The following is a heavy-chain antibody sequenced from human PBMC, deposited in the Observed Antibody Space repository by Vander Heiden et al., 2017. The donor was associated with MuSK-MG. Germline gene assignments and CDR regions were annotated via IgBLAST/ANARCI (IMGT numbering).Heavy chain of an antibody. V-gene: IGHV3-9*01. J-gene: IGHJ6*03. Sequence: EVQLVESGGGLVQPGTSLRLSCAASGFTFDDYAMHWVRQAPGKGLEWVSGISWNSGSIGYADSVKGRFTISRDNAKNSLYLQMNSLRAEDTALYYCAKGQGSYYTGYYMDVWGKGTTVTVSS. D-gene: IGHD3-10*01. CDR2: ISWNSGSI. CDR1: GFTFDDYA. CDR3: AKGQGSYYTGYYMDV.